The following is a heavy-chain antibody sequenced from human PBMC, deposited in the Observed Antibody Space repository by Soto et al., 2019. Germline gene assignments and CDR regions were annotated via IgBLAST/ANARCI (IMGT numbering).Heavy chain of an antibody. CDR1: GFTVSSNY. D-gene: IGHD2-2*03. CDR2: IYSGGST. J-gene: IGHJ3*02. V-gene: IGHV3-53*01. CDR3: ASGWIDRQAFDI. Sequence: RRLSCAASGFTVSSNYMSWVRQAPGKGLEWVSVIYSGGSTYYADSVKDRFTISRDNSKNTLYLQMNSLRAEDTAVYYCASGWIDRQAFDIWGQGTMVTVSS.